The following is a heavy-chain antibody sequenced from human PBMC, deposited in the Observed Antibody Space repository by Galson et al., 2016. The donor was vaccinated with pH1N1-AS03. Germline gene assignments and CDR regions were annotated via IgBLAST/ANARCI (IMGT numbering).Heavy chain of an antibody. CDR2: ISANNGDT. CDR3: ARMEKRWADAFGI. Sequence: SVKVSCKASDYTFSSHGISWVRQAPGQGLEWMGWISANNGDTNYAQKFQGRVTMATDTSTRTTYMELGSLRSDDTAVYYCARMEKRWADAFGIWGPGTMVTVSS. V-gene: IGHV1-18*01. J-gene: IGHJ3*02. CDR1: DYTFSSHG. D-gene: IGHD1/OR15-1a*01.